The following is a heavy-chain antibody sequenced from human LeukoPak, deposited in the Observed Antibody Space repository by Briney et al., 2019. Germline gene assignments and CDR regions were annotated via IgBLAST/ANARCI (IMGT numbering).Heavy chain of an antibody. CDR3: AATIKRDYGDTHLEY. D-gene: IGHD4-17*01. Sequence: SETQSLTYPVSGASISMLYSSSVRQPPGKGLEWIGYMYNRGNTNYNPSLKSRVTISEDTSKNQLSLQLRSVTAADTAVYYCAATIKRDYGDTHLEYRGARTLVTVSS. J-gene: IGHJ4*02. CDR2: MYNRGNT. V-gene: IGHV4-59*01. CDR1: GASISMLY.